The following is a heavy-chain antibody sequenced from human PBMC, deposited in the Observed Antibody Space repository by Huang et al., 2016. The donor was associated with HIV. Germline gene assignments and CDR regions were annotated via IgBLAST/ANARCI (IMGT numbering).Heavy chain of an antibody. CDR1: GGTFSKYA. V-gene: IGHV1-69*13. CDR3: ARGQLGSYGDYDVLY. D-gene: IGHD4-17*01. Sequence: QVQLVQSGAEVKTPGSSVKVSCKASGGTFSKYAISWVRQAPGQGLEWRGGIIPRFGTPNYARKFHGRVTITADESTITTYVEVSSLRSEDTALYYCARGQLGSYGDYDVLYWGQGTLVTVSS. J-gene: IGHJ4*02. CDR2: IIPRFGTP.